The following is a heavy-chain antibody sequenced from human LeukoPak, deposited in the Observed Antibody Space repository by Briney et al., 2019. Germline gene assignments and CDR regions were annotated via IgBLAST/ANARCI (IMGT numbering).Heavy chain of an antibody. J-gene: IGHJ1*01. CDR2: IGAYNDNT. Sequence: ASVKVSCKASGYTFSDFCITWVRQAPGQGVEWMGWIGAYNDNTNYPQKFQGRVTLTTDTSTSTAYMELRSLRSDDTAVYYCARRGSGSYRGYFQHWGQGTLVTVSS. CDR3: ARRGSGSYRGYFQH. CDR1: GYTFSDFC. V-gene: IGHV1-18*01. D-gene: IGHD3-10*01.